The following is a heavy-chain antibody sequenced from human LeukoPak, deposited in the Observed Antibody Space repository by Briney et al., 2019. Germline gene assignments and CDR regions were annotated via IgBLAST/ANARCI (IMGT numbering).Heavy chain of an antibody. D-gene: IGHD5-24*01. CDR1: GFTFSSYA. CDR3: ARDWGLWLQLRYYFDY. CDR2: ISYDGSNK. J-gene: IGHJ4*02. V-gene: IGHV3-30-3*01. Sequence: GGSLRLSCAASGFTFSSYAMHWVRQAPGKGLEWVAVISYDGSNKYYADSVKGRFTISRDNSKNTLYLQMNSLRAEDTAVYYCARDWGLWLQLRYYFDYWGQGTLVTVSS.